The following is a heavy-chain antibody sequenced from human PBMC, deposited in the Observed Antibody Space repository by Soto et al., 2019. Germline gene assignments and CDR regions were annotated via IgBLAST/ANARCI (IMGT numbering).Heavy chain of an antibody. CDR3: ARGNLAAAPDY. D-gene: IGHD6-13*01. CDR1: CGSFIGYY. J-gene: IGHJ4*02. Sequence: SETLSLTCAFYCGSFIGYYWSWIRQPPGKGLEWIGEINHSGSTNYNPSLKSRVTISVDTSKNQFSLKLSSVTAADTAVYYCARGNLAAAPDYWGQGTLVTVSS. V-gene: IGHV4-34*01. CDR2: INHSGST.